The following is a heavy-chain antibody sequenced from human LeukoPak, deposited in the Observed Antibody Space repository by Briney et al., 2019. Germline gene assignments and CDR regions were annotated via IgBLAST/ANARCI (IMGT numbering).Heavy chain of an antibody. V-gene: IGHV3-23*01. CDR3: ARDDLDYYDSSGYRAYYFDY. CDR2: ISGSGGST. CDR1: GFTFSSYA. Sequence: PGGSLRLSCAASGFTFSSYAMSWVRQAPGKGLEWVSAISGSGGSTYYADSVKGRFTISRDNSKNTLYLQMNSLRAEDTAVYYCARDDLDYYDSSGYRAYYFDYWGQGTLVTVSS. D-gene: IGHD3-22*01. J-gene: IGHJ4*02.